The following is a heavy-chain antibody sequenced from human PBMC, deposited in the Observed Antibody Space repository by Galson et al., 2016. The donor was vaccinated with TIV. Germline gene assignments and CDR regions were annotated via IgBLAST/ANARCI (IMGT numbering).Heavy chain of an antibody. CDR1: GFTFSSHA. J-gene: IGHJ4*02. D-gene: IGHD3-22*01. Sequence: SLRLSCAASGFTFSSHAITWVRQAPGKGLEWISAISGGGGNTYHTDSVKGRFTISRDNSKNTVFLQMNSLRVEDTAVYYCAKIDSSGYNYGGRFVYWGQGTLVTVSS. CDR3: AKIDSSGYNYGGRFVY. V-gene: IGHV3-23*01. CDR2: ISGGGGNT.